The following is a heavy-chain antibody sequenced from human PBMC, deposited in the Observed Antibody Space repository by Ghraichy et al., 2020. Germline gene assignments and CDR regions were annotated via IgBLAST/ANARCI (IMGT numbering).Heavy chain of an antibody. CDR2: INHSGST. V-gene: IGHV4-34*01. CDR1: GGSFSGYY. J-gene: IGHJ4*02. CDR3: ARIVSGRSWRPDDY. D-gene: IGHD6-13*01. Sequence: ESLNISCAVYGGSFSGYYWSWIRQPPGKGLEWIGEINHSGSTNYNPSLKSRVTISVDTSKNQFSLKLSSLTAADTAVYYCARIVSGRSWRPDDYWGQGTLVTVSS.